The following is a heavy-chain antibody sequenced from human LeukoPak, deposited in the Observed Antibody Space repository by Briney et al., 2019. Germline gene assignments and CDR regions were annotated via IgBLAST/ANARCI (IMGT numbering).Heavy chain of an antibody. CDR3: ARDSATGTTINYFDY. V-gene: IGHV3-30*04. CDR1: GFTFSTYA. D-gene: IGHD1-1*01. CDR2: MSFDGRNA. Sequence: GGSLRLSCAASGFTFSTYALHWVRQAPGKGLEWVAVMSFDGRNANYADSVKGRFTFSRDNSKNSLSLQTNSLRPEDTAVYYCARDSATGTTINYFDYWGQGTLVTVSS. J-gene: IGHJ4*02.